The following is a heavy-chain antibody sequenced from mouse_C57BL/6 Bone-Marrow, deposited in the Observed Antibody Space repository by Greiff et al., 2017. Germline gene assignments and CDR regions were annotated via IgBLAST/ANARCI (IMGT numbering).Heavy chain of an antibody. Sequence: VQLQQSGAELVRPGASVKLSCTASGFNIKDYYMHWVKQRPEQGLEWIGRIDPEDGDTEYAPKFQGKATMTAYTSSTTAYLQLSSLTSEDTAVYDCTTVVAHWYFDVWGTGTTVTVSA. J-gene: IGHJ1*03. V-gene: IGHV14-1*01. D-gene: IGHD1-1*01. CDR2: IDPEDGDT. CDR3: TTVVAHWYFDV. CDR1: GFNIKDYY.